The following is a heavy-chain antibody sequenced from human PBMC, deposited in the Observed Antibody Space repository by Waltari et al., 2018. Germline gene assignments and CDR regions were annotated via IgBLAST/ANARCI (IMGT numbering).Heavy chain of an antibody. Sequence: EVQLVESGGGLVKPGGSLRLSCAASGFTFSNAWMSWVRQAPGKGLEWVGRIKRKTDGGTTEYAAPVKGRFTISRDDSKNTLYLQMNSLKTEDTAVYYCTTVGYSSSWYWFDPWGQGTLVTVSS. J-gene: IGHJ5*02. CDR2: IKRKTDGGTT. CDR1: GFTFSNAW. V-gene: IGHV3-15*01. D-gene: IGHD6-13*01. CDR3: TTVGYSSSWYWFDP.